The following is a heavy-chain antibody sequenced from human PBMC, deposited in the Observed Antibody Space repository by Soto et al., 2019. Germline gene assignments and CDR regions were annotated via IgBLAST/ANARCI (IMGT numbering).Heavy chain of an antibody. Sequence: GGSLRLSCAASGFTFSTYSMNWVRQAPGKGLEWVSSISSSSYIYYADSVKGRFTISRDNAKNSLYLQMNSLRAEDTAVYYCAVYDISDYSWAYYYYGKDVWDQGTTVTVSS. D-gene: IGHD3-22*01. CDR2: ISSSSYI. V-gene: IGHV3-21*01. CDR3: AVYDISDYSWAYYYYGKDV. J-gene: IGHJ6*02. CDR1: GFTFSTYS.